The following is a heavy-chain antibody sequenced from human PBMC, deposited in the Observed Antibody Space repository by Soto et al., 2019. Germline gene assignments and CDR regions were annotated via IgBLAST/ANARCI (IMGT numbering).Heavy chain of an antibody. CDR2: IRNKANSYTT. CDR1: GFIFSDHY. J-gene: IGHJ4*02. Sequence: EVQLVESGGGLVQPGGSLRLSCAASGFIFSDHYMDWVRQAPGKRLEWVGRIRNKANSYTTEYAASVKGRFTISRDDAKNLLYLQMNSLRTEETALYFCSRAGILTTPYYFDYWGQGTLVTVSP. D-gene: IGHD4-4*01. V-gene: IGHV3-72*01. CDR3: SRAGILTTPYYFDY.